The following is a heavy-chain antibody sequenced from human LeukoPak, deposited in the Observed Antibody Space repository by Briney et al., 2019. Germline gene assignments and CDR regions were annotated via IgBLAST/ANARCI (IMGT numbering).Heavy chain of an antibody. CDR2: INTYNGDT. J-gene: IGHJ5*02. CDR1: GHPFTTYG. D-gene: IGHD3-9*01. CDR3: AREWWGYDVLTGDNWFDP. V-gene: IGHV1-18*01. Sequence: GASVKVSCKASGHPFTTYGINWVRQAPGQGLEWMGWINTYNGDTNYAQKFQGRVTMTTDTSTSTVYIELRSLTSDDTAAYYCAREWWGYDVLTGDNWFDPWGQGTLVTVSS.